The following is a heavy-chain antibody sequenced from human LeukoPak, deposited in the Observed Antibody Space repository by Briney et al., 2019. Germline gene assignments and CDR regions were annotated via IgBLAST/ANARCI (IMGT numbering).Heavy chain of an antibody. V-gene: IGHV1-69*13. CDR1: GYTFTSYA. J-gene: IGHJ4*02. CDR3: ARVYYYDSSGYYYLDY. CDR2: IIPIFGTA. D-gene: IGHD3-22*01. Sequence: GASVKVSCKASGYTFTSYAMHWVRQAPGQGLEWMGGIIPIFGTANYAQKFQGRVTITADESTSTAYMELSSLRSEDTAVYYCARVYYYDSSGYYYLDYWGQGTLVTVSS.